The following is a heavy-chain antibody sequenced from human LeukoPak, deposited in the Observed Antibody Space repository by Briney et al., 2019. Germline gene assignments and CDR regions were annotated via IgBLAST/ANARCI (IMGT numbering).Heavy chain of an antibody. CDR3: ARERPAAASAFEI. D-gene: IGHD6-25*01. V-gene: IGHV3-30*03. J-gene: IGHJ3*02. Sequence: GGSLRLSCAASGFTFSSYGMHWVRQAPGKGLEWVAVISYDGSKKYYADSVKGRFTISRDTSKNTLYLEMNSLRAEDTAVYFCARERPAAASAFEIWGQGTRVTVSS. CDR1: GFTFSSYG. CDR2: ISYDGSKK.